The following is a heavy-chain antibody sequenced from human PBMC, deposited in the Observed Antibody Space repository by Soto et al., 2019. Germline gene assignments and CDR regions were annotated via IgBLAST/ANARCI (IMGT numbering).Heavy chain of an antibody. J-gene: IGHJ4*01. CDR1: GGSISSGNFY. CDR2: IYFSGST. V-gene: IGHV4-30-4*01. CDR3: AHDSHGGNTYFDL. Sequence: VQLQESGPGLVRPSETLSLTCTVYGGSISSGNFYWSWIRQPPGKGLEWIGYIYFSGSTSYSPSLKSRLTISLNTSNNQFSLKLTSVTAADTSVYYCAHDSHGGNTYFDLCGHGALVTVAS. D-gene: IGHD1-26*01.